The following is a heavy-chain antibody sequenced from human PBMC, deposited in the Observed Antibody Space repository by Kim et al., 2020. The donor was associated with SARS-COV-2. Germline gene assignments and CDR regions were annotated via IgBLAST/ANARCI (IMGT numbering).Heavy chain of an antibody. CDR2: ISSSSSYT. D-gene: IGHD1-26*01. J-gene: IGHJ3*02. V-gene: IGHV3-11*05. CDR3: ARVLPEYYYSTGAFDI. CDR1: GFTFSDYY. Sequence: GGSLRLSCAASGFTFSDYYMSWIRQAPGKGLEWVSYISSSSSYTNYADSVKGRFTISRDNAKNSLYLQMNSLRAEDTAVYYCARVLPEYYYSTGAFDIWGQGTMVTVSS.